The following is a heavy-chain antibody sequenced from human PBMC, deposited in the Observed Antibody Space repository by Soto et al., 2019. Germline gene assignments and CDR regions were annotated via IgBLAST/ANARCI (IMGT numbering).Heavy chain of an antibody. CDR2: ISSSSSTI. CDR1: GFTFSSYS. J-gene: IGHJ5*02. V-gene: IGHV3-48*01. CDR3: ARDSILWFGKPQYNWFDP. Sequence: GGSLRLSCAASGFTFSSYSMNWVRQAPGKGLEWVSYISSSSSTIYYADSVKGRFTISRDNAKNSLYLQMNSLRAEDTAVYYCARDSILWFGKPQYNWFDPWGQGTLVTVSS. D-gene: IGHD3-10*01.